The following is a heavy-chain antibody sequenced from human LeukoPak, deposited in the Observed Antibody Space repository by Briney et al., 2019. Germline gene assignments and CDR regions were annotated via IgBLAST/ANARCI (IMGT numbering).Heavy chain of an antibody. CDR2: ISWNSGSI. V-gene: IGHV3-9*01. D-gene: IGHD3-3*01. CDR1: GCTFDDYA. Sequence: GGSLRLSCAASGCTFDDYAMHWVRQAPGKGLEWVSGISWNSGSIGYADSVKGRFTISRDNAKNSLYLQMNSLRAEDTALYYCAKDLKYDFWSGSFDYWGQGTLVTVSS. CDR3: AKDLKYDFWSGSFDY. J-gene: IGHJ4*02.